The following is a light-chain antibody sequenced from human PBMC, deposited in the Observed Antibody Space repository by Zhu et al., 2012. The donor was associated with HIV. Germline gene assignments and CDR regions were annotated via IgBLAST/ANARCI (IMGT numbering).Light chain of an antibody. Sequence: EIVLTQSPGTLSLSPGERATLSCRASDSVNKNYVAWYQQKVGQAPRLLIYDTSSRATGIPDRFSGSGSGTDFTLTISRLEPEDFAVYYCQQYDSSVKTFGQGDQGGIQT. V-gene: IGKV3-20*01. CDR3: QQYDSSVKT. CDR1: DSVNKNY. CDR2: DTS. J-gene: IGKJ1*01.